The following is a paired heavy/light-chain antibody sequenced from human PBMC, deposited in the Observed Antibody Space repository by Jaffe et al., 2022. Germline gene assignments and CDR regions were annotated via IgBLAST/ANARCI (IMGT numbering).Heavy chain of an antibody. D-gene: IGHD3-3*01. CDR2: ISAYNGNT. CDR1: GYTFTSYG. Sequence: QVQLVQSGAEVKKPGASVKVSCKASGYTFTSYGISWVRQAPGQGLEWMGWISAYNGNTNYAQKLQGRVTMTTDTSTSTAYMELRSLRSDDTAVYYCARDWGEPLNYDFWSGYLTGYYYYYMDVWGKGTTVTVSS. V-gene: IGHV1-18*01. J-gene: IGHJ6*03. CDR3: ARDWGEPLNYDFWSGYLTGYYYYYMDV.
Light chain of an antibody. CDR1: QSVSSY. CDR3: QQRSNWPQA. V-gene: IGKV3-11*01. CDR2: DAS. J-gene: IGKJ1*01. Sequence: EIVLTQSPATLSLSPGERATLSCRASQSVSSYLAWYQQKPGQAPRLLIYDASNRATGIPARFSGSGSGTDFTLTISSLEPEDFAVYYCQQRSNWPQAFGQGTKVEIK.